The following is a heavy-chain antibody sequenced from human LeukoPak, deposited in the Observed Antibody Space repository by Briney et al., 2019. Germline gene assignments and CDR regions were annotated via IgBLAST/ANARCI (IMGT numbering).Heavy chain of an antibody. Sequence: PSETLSLTCAVYGGSFSGYYRSWIRQPPGKGLEWIGEINHSGSTNYNPSLKSRVTISVDTSKNQFSLKLSSVTAADTAVYYCARIGSGWGEIDYWGQGTLVTVSS. J-gene: IGHJ4*02. CDR1: GGSFSGYY. CDR3: ARIGSGWGEIDY. CDR2: INHSGST. D-gene: IGHD6-19*01. V-gene: IGHV4-34*01.